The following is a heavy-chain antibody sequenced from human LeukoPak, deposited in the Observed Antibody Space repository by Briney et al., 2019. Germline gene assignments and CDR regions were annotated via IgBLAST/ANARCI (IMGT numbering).Heavy chain of an antibody. CDR1: GGTFSNYA. CDR2: IIPIFGTA. CDR3: ARVYLWFGELLYNWFDP. D-gene: IGHD3-10*01. Sequence: ASVKVSCKASGGTFSNYAISWVRQAPGQGLEWMGGIIPIFGTANYVQKFQGRVTITADESTSTAYMELSSLRSEDTAVYYCARVYLWFGELLYNWFDPWGQGTLVTVSS. V-gene: IGHV1-69*13. J-gene: IGHJ5*02.